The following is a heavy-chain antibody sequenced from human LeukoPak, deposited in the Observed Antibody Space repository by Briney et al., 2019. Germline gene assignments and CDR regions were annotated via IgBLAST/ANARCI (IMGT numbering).Heavy chain of an antibody. D-gene: IGHD6-19*01. Sequence: PGGSLRLSCAASGFTFSSYAMHWVRQAPGKGLEWVAVISYDGSNKYYADSVKGRFAISRDNSKNTLYLQMNSLRAEDTAVYYCARANSSGWYGHWGQGTLVTVSS. CDR3: ARANSSGWYGH. J-gene: IGHJ4*02. CDR1: GFTFSSYA. CDR2: ISYDGSNK. V-gene: IGHV3-30*09.